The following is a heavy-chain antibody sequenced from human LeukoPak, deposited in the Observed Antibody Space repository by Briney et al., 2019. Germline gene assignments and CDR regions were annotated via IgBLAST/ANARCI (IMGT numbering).Heavy chain of an antibody. D-gene: IGHD1-26*01. Sequence: GGSLRLSCAASGFTVSSNYMSWVRQAPGKGLEWVSVIYSGGNTYYADSVKGRFTISRDNSKNTLYPQMNSLRAEDTAVYYCARQWVGLYYFDSWGQGTLVTVSS. V-gene: IGHV3-53*01. CDR1: GFTVSSNY. J-gene: IGHJ4*02. CDR2: IYSGGNT. CDR3: ARQWVGLYYFDS.